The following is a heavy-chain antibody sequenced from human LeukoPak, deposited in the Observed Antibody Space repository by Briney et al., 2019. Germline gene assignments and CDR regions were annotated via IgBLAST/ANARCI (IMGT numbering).Heavy chain of an antibody. CDR3: ARRVDDEYYFDY. D-gene: IGHD5/OR15-5a*01. J-gene: IGHJ4*02. V-gene: IGHV4-59*01. Sequence: SETLSLTCTVSGGSISSYYWSWIRQPPGKGLEWIGYIYYSGSTNYNPSLKSRVTISVDTSKNQFSLKLSSVTAADTAVYYCARRVDDEYYFDYWGQGTLVTVSS. CDR2: IYYSGST. CDR1: GGSISSYY.